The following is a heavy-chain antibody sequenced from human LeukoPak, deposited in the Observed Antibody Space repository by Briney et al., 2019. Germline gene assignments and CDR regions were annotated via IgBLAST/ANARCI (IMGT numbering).Heavy chain of an antibody. CDR3: ARNVVYYYMDV. J-gene: IGHJ6*03. D-gene: IGHD2-21*01. CDR2: ISSSGSTI. CDR1: GFTFSDYY. V-gene: IGHV3-11*01. Sequence: PGGSLRLSCEASGFTFSDYYMSWIRKAPGKGLEGVSYISSSGSTIYYADSVKGRFTISRDNAKNSLYLQMNSLRAEDTAVYYCARNVVYYYMDVWGKGTTVTVSS.